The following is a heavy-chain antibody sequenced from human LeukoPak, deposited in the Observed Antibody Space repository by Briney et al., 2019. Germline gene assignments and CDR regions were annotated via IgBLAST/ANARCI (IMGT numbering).Heavy chain of an antibody. Sequence: ASVKVSCKASGGTFSSYAISWVRQAPGKGLEWMGGFDPEDGETIYAQKFQGRVTMTEDTSTDTAYMELSSLRSEDTAVYYCATANYDYVWGSSYYYYYYMDVWGKGTTVTVSS. V-gene: IGHV1-24*01. CDR3: ATANYDYVWGSSYYYYYYMDV. J-gene: IGHJ6*03. D-gene: IGHD3-16*01. CDR2: FDPEDGET. CDR1: GGTFSSYA.